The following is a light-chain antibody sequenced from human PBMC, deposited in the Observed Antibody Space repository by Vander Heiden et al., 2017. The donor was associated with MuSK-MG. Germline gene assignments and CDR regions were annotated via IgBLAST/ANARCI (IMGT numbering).Light chain of an antibody. J-gene: IGKJ1*01. CDR2: AAS. CDR1: QSISSS. Sequence: GDRVTITCRASQSISSSLNWYQQKPGRAPKLLIYAASSLQSGVPSRFSGSGSGTDFTLTISRLQPEDFATYYCQQRDSTPWTFGQGAKVEIK. V-gene: IGKV1-39*01. CDR3: QQRDSTPWT.